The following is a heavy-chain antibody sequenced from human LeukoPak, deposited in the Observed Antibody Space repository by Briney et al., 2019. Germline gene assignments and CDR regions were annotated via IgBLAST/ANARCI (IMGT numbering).Heavy chain of an antibody. J-gene: IGHJ4*02. D-gene: IGHD5-12*01. CDR2: IKSKPDGGTI. CDR1: GFTFSNAW. CDR3: TTDAYSGYDFSFDY. Sequence: NPGGSLRLSCAASGFTFSNAWMSWVRQAPGKGLEWVGRIKSKPDGGTIDYAAPVKGRFTISRDDSKNTLYLQMNSLKTEDTAVYYCTTDAYSGYDFSFDYWGQGTLVTVSS. V-gene: IGHV3-15*01.